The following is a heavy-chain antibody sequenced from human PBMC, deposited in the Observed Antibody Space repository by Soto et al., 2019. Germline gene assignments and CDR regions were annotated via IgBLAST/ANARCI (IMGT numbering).Heavy chain of an antibody. V-gene: IGHV1-69*02. CDR2: IIPILGIA. CDR1: GGTFSSYT. J-gene: IGHJ6*02. D-gene: IGHD1-26*01. CDR3: ARARDSGSYYDYYYGMDV. Sequence: SVKVSCKASGGTFSSYTISWVRQAPGQGLEWMGRIIPILGIANYAQKFQGRVTITADKSTSTAYMELSSLRPEDTAVYYCARARDSGSYYDYYYGMDVWGQGTTVTVSS.